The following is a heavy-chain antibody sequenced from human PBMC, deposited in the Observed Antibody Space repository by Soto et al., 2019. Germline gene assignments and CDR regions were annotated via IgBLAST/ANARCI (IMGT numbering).Heavy chain of an antibody. V-gene: IGHV3-30-3*01. D-gene: IGHD6-19*01. CDR2: ISYDGSNK. CDR1: GFTFSSYA. Sequence: QVQLVESGGGVVQPGRSLRLSCAASGFTFSSYAMHWVRQAPGKGLEWVTVISYDGSNKYYADSVKGRFTISRDNSQNTLYLQINSLRAEDTAVYYCASPPPAQWLVQDYWGQGTLVTVSS. CDR3: ASPPPAQWLVQDY. J-gene: IGHJ4*02.